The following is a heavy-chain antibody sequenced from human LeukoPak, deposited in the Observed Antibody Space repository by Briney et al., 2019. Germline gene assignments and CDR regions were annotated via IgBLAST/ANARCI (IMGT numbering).Heavy chain of an antibody. CDR3: ARIVWEPRTYYYYYYMDV. CDR2: IFYSGST. Sequence: SETLSLTCTVSGGSISTSNYYWGWIRQPPGKGLEWIGNIFYSGSTYYSPSLRSRVTISLDTSRNQFSLKLSSVTAADTAVYYCARIVWEPRTYYYYYYMDVWGKGTTVTVSS. D-gene: IGHD1-26*01. V-gene: IGHV4-39*07. CDR1: GGSISTSNYY. J-gene: IGHJ6*03.